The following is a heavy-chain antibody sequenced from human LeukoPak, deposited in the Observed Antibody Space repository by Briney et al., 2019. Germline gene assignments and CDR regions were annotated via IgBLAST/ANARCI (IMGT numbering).Heavy chain of an antibody. J-gene: IGHJ5*02. CDR1: GDSVSSNSAA. D-gene: IGHD1-1*01. Sequence: PSQTLSLTCAISGDSVSSNSAAWNWIRQSPSRGLEWLGRTYYRSKWYNDYAVSMKSRITINPDTSKNQFSLQLNSVTPEDTAVYYCARELGVTVPDNWNDIWFDPWGQGTLVTVSS. CDR2: TYYRSKWYN. V-gene: IGHV6-1*01. CDR3: ARELGVTVPDNWNDIWFDP.